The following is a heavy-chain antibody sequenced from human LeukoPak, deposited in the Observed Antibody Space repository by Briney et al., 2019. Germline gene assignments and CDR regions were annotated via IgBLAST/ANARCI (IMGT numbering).Heavy chain of an antibody. J-gene: IGHJ3*02. CDR1: GGSISSYY. Sequence: SETLSLTCAVSGGSISSYYWSWIRQPPGKGLEWIGYIYYSGSTNYNPSLKSRVTISVDTSKNQFSLKLSSVTAADTAVYYCARVGRGDFWSGYYFAFDIWGQGTMVTVSS. CDR2: IYYSGST. CDR3: ARVGRGDFWSGYYFAFDI. V-gene: IGHV4-59*12. D-gene: IGHD3-3*01.